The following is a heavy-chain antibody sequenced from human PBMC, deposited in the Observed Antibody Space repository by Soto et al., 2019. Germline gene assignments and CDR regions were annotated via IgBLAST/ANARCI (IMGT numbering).Heavy chain of an antibody. D-gene: IGHD6-13*01. Sequence: GGSLRLSCAASGFTVSSNYMSWVRQAPGKGLEWVSVIYSGGSTYYADSVKGRFTISRDNSKNTLYLQMNSLRAEDTAVYYCASPAPSSWSFDYWGQGTLVTFSS. V-gene: IGHV3-53*01. CDR3: ASPAPSSWSFDY. CDR2: IYSGGST. J-gene: IGHJ4*02. CDR1: GFTVSSNY.